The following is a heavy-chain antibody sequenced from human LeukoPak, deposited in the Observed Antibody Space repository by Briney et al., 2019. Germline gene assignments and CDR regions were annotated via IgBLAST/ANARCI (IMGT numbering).Heavy chain of an antibody. CDR1: GFTFSKCG. D-gene: IGHD5-24*01. V-gene: IGHV3-23*01. Sequence: GGSLRLSCAASGFTFSKCGMSWVRQAPGKGLEWVSGISGRGDNTSYADSVKGRFTISRDNSKNTLYLQMNSLRAEDTAVYYCAKLPRWLQFHYWGQGTLVTVSS. CDR2: ISGRGDNT. J-gene: IGHJ4*02. CDR3: AKLPRWLQFHY.